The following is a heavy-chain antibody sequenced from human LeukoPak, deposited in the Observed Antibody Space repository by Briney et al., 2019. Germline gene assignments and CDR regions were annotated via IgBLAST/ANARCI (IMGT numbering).Heavy chain of an antibody. D-gene: IGHD3-10*01. CDR1: GFTFDDYA. V-gene: IGHV3-9*01. CDR3: AKDSMVRGVIPGWYFDY. CDR2: ISWNSGSI. J-gene: IGHJ4*02. Sequence: GGSLRLSCAASGFTFDDYAMHWVRQAPGKGLEWVSGISWNSGSIGYADSVKGRFTISRDNAKNSLYLQMNSLRAEDTALYYCAKDSMVRGVIPGWYFDYWGQGTLVTVSS.